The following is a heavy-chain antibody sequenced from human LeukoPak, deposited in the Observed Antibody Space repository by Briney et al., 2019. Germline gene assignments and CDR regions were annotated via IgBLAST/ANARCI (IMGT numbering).Heavy chain of an antibody. CDR1: GYTFTRYY. Sequence: ASVKVSCKASGYTFTRYYMHWVRQAPGQGLEWMGIINPSGGSTSYAQKFQGRVTMTRDTSTSTVYMELSSLRSEDTAVYYCARDLIPTRQWLVESYYYYYGMDVWGQGTTVTVSS. CDR2: INPSGGST. D-gene: IGHD6-19*01. J-gene: IGHJ6*02. CDR3: ARDLIPTRQWLVESYYYYYGMDV. V-gene: IGHV1-46*01.